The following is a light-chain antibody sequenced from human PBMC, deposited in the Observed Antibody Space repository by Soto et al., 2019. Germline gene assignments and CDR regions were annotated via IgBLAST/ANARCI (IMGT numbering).Light chain of an antibody. CDR1: QSISTN. J-gene: IGKJ1*01. Sequence: EIVMTQSPATLSVSPGEGATLSCRASQSISTNLAWYQQKPGQAPRLLIYHTSTRATGIPARFSGSGSGTEFTLTISGLQSEDLAVYYCQQYSDWPQTFGQGTKVDIK. CDR3: QQYSDWPQT. V-gene: IGKV3-15*01. CDR2: HTS.